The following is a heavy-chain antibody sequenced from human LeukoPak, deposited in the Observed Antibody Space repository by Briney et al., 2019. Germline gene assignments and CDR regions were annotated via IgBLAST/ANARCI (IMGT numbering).Heavy chain of an antibody. CDR3: ARPGEYSSSSEGWFDP. Sequence: SETLSLTCAVSGYSISSGYYWGWIRQPPGKGLEWIGSIYHSGSTYYNPSLKSRVTISVDTSKDQFSLKLRSVTAADTAVYYRARPGEYSSSSEGWFDPWGQGTLVTVSS. CDR1: GYSISSGYY. V-gene: IGHV4-38-2*01. CDR2: IYHSGST. J-gene: IGHJ5*02. D-gene: IGHD6-6*01.